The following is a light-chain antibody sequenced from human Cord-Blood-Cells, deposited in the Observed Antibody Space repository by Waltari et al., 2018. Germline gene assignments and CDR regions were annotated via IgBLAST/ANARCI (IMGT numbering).Light chain of an antibody. CDR1: QRISSW. CDR3: QQYNSYSLT. V-gene: IGKV1-5*03. CDR2: KAS. Sequence: DIQMTQSPSTLSASVGDRVTIPCRASQRISSWLAWYQQKPEKDPKLLIYKASSLESGVPSRFSGSGSGTEFTLTISSLQPDDFATYYCQQYNSYSLTFGGGTKVEIK. J-gene: IGKJ4*01.